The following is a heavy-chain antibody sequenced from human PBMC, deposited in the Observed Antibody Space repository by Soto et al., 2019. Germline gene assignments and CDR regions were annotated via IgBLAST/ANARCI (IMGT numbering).Heavy chain of an antibody. CDR2: ISGGGYTT. D-gene: IGHD1-1*01. CDR3: ARHRGNDEAGRNFDP. J-gene: IGHJ5*02. CDR1: GFTFSSHA. V-gene: IGHV3-23*01. Sequence: EVQLLESGGGLVQPGGSLRLSCAASGFTFSSHAMSWVRRAPGKGLEWVSVISGGGYTTYYANSVKGRFTISRDNSKNTLYLPMNSLGAEDTALYYCARHRGNDEAGRNFDPWGQGTLVTVSS.